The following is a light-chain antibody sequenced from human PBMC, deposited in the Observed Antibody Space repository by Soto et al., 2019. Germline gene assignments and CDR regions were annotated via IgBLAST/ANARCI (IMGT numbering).Light chain of an antibody. J-gene: IGKJ5*01. V-gene: IGKV3-11*01. Sequence: EIVLTQSPATLSLSLGESATLSCRASQSVSSYLAWYQQKPGQAPRLLIYGASTRAAGVPPRFSGSGSGTDFTLTISSLEPEDFAVYYCQQRSNWPPITFGQGTRLEIK. CDR2: GAS. CDR1: QSVSSY. CDR3: QQRSNWPPIT.